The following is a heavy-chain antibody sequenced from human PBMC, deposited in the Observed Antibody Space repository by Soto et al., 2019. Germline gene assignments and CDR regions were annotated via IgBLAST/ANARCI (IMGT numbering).Heavy chain of an antibody. J-gene: IGHJ2*01. CDR2: IYHSGST. D-gene: IGHD2-21*02. Sequence: SETLSLTCAVSGGSISSGGYSWSWIRQPPGKGLEWIGYIYHSGSTYYNPSLKSRVTISVDRSKNQFSLKLSPVTAADTAVYYCARDPTYCGGDCYSGSWYFDLWGRGTLVTV. V-gene: IGHV4-30-2*01. CDR3: ARDPTYCGGDCYSGSWYFDL. CDR1: GGSISSGGYS.